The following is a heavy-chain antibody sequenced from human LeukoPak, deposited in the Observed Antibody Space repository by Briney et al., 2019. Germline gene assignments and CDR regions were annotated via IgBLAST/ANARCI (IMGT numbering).Heavy chain of an antibody. CDR2: IRSDGTST. V-gene: IGHV3-74*01. J-gene: IGHJ4*02. D-gene: IGHD5-24*01. CDR1: GFSISSYW. CDR3: ARDVGGYNSGLFDY. Sequence: GGTLRLSCEASGFSISSYWMHWVPHAPGEGPIWVSLIRSDGTSTSYADSVKGRFTISRDNAKNTVYLQLNSLRAEDTAVYYCARDVGGYNSGLFDYWGQGTVVTVSA.